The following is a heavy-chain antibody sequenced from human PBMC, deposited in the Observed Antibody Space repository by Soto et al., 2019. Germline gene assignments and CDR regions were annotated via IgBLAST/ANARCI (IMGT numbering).Heavy chain of an antibody. Sequence: PGESLKISCKGSGYSFTSYWISWVRQMPGKGLEWMGRIDPSDSYTNYSPSFQGHVTISADKSISTAYLQWSSLKASDTAMYYCASPKILTGYYRYGMDVWGQGTTVTVSS. J-gene: IGHJ6*02. D-gene: IGHD3-9*01. CDR3: ASPKILTGYYRYGMDV. CDR2: IDPSDSYT. V-gene: IGHV5-10-1*01. CDR1: GYSFTSYW.